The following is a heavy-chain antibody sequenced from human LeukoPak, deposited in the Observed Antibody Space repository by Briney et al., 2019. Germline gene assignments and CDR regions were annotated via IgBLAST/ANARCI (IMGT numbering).Heavy chain of an antibody. D-gene: IGHD2-15*01. J-gene: IGHJ4*02. CDR1: RFTFSSYS. Sequence: GGSLRLSCAASRFTFSSYSMNWVRPAPGKGREWVSYISSSSSTIYYADSVKGRFTISRDNAKDSLYLQMNSLRAEDTAVYYCARDTGCSGGSRYSFYDYWGQGTLVTVSS. CDR3: ARDTGCSGGSRYSFYDY. V-gene: IGHV3-48*04. CDR2: ISSSSSTI.